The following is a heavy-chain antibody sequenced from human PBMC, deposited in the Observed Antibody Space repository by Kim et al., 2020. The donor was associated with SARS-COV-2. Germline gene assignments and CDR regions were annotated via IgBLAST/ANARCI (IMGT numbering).Heavy chain of an antibody. CDR1: WVLQWLL. CDR2: INHSGST. J-gene: IGHJ4*02. Sequence: SETPVPHLRCLWWVLQWLLLELDPPAPREGAGVDWEINHSGSTNYNPSLKSRVTISVDTSKNQFSLKLSSVTAADTAVYYCARPRGYSSSWYGYYFDYWGQGTLVTVSS. V-gene: IGHV4-34*01. D-gene: IGHD6-13*01. CDR3: ARPRGYSSSWYGYYFDY.